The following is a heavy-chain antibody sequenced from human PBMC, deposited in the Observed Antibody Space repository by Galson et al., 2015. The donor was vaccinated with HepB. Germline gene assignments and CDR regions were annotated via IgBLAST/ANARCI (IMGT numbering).Heavy chain of an antibody. V-gene: IGHV1-3*04. J-gene: IGHJ4*02. CDR2: IYTGNGDA. CDR3: ATGGGYYYDY. CDR1: GYTFTSYA. Sequence: SVKVSCKASGYTFTSYAMHWVRQAPGQRLEWMGWIYTGNGDAKYSQTLQGRFTITRDTSATTAYMELSSLRSEDTAVYFCATGGGYYYDYWGQGTLVTVSS. D-gene: IGHD5-12*01.